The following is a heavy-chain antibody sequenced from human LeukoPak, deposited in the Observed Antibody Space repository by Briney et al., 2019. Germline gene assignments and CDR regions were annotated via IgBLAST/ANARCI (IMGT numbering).Heavy chain of an antibody. CDR3: AKGQKGSGWRNFDY. J-gene: IGHJ4*02. V-gene: IGHV3-23*01. Sequence: GGSLRLFCAASGFTFSSYAMSWVRQAPGKGLEWVSAISGSGGSTYYADSVKGRFTISRDNSKNTLYLQMNSLRAEDTAVYYCAKGQKGSGWRNFDYWGQGTLVTVSS. D-gene: IGHD6-19*01. CDR2: ISGSGGST. CDR1: GFTFSSYA.